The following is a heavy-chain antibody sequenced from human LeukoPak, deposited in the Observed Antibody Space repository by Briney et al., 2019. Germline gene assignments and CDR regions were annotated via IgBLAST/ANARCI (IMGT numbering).Heavy chain of an antibody. V-gene: IGHV2-70*11. Sequence: SGPTLVNPTQTLTLTCTFSGFSLSTRGMCVSWIRQPPGKALEWLSRIDWDDDKYYSTSLKTRLTISKDTSKNQVVLTMTNMDPVDTATYYCARISNYYDSSGRFDYWGQGTLVTVSS. CDR1: GFSLSTRGMC. D-gene: IGHD3-22*01. CDR2: IDWDDDK. J-gene: IGHJ4*02. CDR3: ARISNYYDSSGRFDY.